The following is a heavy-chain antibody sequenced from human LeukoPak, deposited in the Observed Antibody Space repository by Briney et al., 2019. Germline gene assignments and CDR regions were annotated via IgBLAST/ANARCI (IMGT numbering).Heavy chain of an antibody. V-gene: IGHV4-4*02. J-gene: IGHJ4*02. D-gene: IGHD3-3*01. CDR3: ARRYDFWSGYPPPLDY. CDR1: GGSISSSNW. CDR2: IYHSGST. Sequence: SGTLSLTCAVSGGSISSSNWWSWVRQPPGKGLEWIGEIYHSGSTNYNPSLKSRVTISVDTSKKRFSLKLSSVTAADTAVYYCARRYDFWSGYPPPLDYWGQGTLVTVSS.